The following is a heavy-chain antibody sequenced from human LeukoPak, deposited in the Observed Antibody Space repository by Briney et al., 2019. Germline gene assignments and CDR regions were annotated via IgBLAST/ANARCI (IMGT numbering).Heavy chain of an antibody. D-gene: IGHD6-19*01. CDR3: AKDRDSRDGYKDVFDI. CDR2: ITGSGGST. Sequence: SITGSGGSTYYIASVKGRFTISKDNYKNTLYLQMSSLRAEDTDMYYCAKDRDSRDGYKDVFDIWGQGTMVTVSS. J-gene: IGHJ3*02. V-gene: IGHV3-23*01.